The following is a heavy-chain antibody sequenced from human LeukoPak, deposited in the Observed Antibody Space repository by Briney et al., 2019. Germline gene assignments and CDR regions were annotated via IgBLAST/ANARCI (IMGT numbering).Heavy chain of an antibody. CDR2: MKHDGIEK. D-gene: IGHD5-24*01. V-gene: IGHV3-7*05. J-gene: IGHJ4*02. Sequence: GGSLRLSCVASGFSFGSYWMAWVRQGPGKGLEWVANMKHDGIEKYHVDSVKGRFTISRDNTKNSLYLHMSSLRVEDTAVYYCAREGREGYNYPALDFWGQGILVTVSS. CDR1: GFSFGSYW. CDR3: AREGREGYNYPALDF.